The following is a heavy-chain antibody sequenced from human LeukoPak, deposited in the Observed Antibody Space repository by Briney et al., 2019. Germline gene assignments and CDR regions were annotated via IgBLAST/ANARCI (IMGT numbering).Heavy chain of an antibody. J-gene: IGHJ5*02. V-gene: IGHV1-8*03. Sequence: ASVKVSCKASGYTFTSYDINWVRQATGQGLEWMGWMNPNSGNTGYAQKFQGRVTITRNTSISTAYMELSSLRSEDTAVYYCARGVMGAGYCSGGSCYEAGYNWFDPWGQGTLVTVSS. CDR3: ARGVMGAGYCSGGSCYEAGYNWFDP. CDR2: MNPNSGNT. CDR1: GYTFTSYD. D-gene: IGHD2-15*01.